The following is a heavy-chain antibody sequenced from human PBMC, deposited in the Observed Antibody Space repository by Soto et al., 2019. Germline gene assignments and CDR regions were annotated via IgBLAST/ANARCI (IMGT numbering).Heavy chain of an antibody. J-gene: IGHJ6*02. CDR3: ARGGYYDSSGSRNYYYYGMNV. V-gene: IGHV1-18*01. Sequence: QAQLVQSGAEVKKPGASVKVSCKASGYTFTSYGINWVRRAPGQGLEWLGWISAYDGYTKYAQILQGRVYMTTDTSXXTAYMELRSLRSDDTAMYYCARGGYYDSSGSRNYYYYGMNVWGQGTTVTVSS. D-gene: IGHD3-22*01. CDR2: ISAYDGYT. CDR1: GYTFTSYG.